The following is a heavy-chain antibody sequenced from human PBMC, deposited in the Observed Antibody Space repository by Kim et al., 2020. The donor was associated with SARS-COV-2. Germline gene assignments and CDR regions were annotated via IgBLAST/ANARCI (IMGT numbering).Heavy chain of an antibody. CDR2: ISSSSSTI. CDR1: GFTFSSYS. Sequence: GGSLRLSCAASGFTFSSYSMNWVRQAPGKGLEWVSYISSSSSTIYYADSVKGRFTISRDNAKNSLYLQMNSLRDEDTAVYYCAREGDYYGSGSYYYYYGMDVWGRGTTVTVSS. V-gene: IGHV3-48*02. J-gene: IGHJ6*02. D-gene: IGHD3-10*01. CDR3: AREGDYYGSGSYYYYYGMDV.